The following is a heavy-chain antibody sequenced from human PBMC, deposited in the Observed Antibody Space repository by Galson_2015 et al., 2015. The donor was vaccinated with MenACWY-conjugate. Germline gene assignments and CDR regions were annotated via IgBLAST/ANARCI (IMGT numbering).Heavy chain of an antibody. Sequence: QSGAEVKKPGESLRISCKGSGYSFTSYWISWVRQMPGKGLEWMGRIDPSDSYTNYSPSFQGHVTISADKSISTAYLQWSSLKASDTAMYYCVCTEDVDTAMAYYNDAFDIWGQGTMVTVSS. CDR3: VCTEDVDTAMAYYNDAFDI. J-gene: IGHJ3*02. D-gene: IGHD5-18*01. V-gene: IGHV5-10-1*01. CDR2: IDPSDSYT. CDR1: GYSFTSYW.